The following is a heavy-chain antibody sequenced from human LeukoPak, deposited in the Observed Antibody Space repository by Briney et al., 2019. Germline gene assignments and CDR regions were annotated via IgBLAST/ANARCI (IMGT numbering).Heavy chain of an antibody. J-gene: IGHJ4*02. CDR2: ISGSGGST. CDR3: AKGPNYDILTIFDY. Sequence: GGSLRLSCAASGFTFSSYARSWVRQAPGKGLEWVSAISGSGGSTYYADSVKGRFTISRDNSKNTLYLQMNSLRAEDTAVYYCAKGPNYDILTIFDYWGQGTLVTVSS. V-gene: IGHV3-23*01. CDR1: GFTFSSYA. D-gene: IGHD3-9*01.